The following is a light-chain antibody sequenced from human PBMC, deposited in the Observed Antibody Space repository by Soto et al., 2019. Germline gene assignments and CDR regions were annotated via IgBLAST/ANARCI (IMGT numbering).Light chain of an antibody. CDR3: KQYGNSPPWT. CDR1: QSVSSAY. CDR2: GAS. V-gene: IGKV3-20*01. J-gene: IGKJ1*01. Sequence: DIVLTQSPGTLSLSPGERATLSCRASQSVSSAYLAWYQQKPGQAPRLLIYGASTRATGIPDRFSGSGSGTDFTLTISRLEPDELAVYYCKQYGNSPPWTFGQGTKVEIK.